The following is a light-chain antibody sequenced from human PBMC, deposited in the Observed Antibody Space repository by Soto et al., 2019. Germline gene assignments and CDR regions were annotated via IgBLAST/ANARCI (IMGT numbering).Light chain of an antibody. CDR1: SSNIGNHY. J-gene: IGLJ2*01. V-gene: IGLV1-51*01. CDR3: GTWDSSLSAVV. Sequence: QSALTQPPSVSAAPGQKVTISCSGSSSNIGNHYVSWYQQLPGTAPKLLICDNNERPSGIPDRFSGSKSGTSATLGITGLQTGDEADYYCGTWDSSLSAVVFGGGTKLTVL. CDR2: DNN.